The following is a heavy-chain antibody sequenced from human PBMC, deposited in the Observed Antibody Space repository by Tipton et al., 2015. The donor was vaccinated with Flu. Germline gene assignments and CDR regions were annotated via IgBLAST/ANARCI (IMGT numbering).Heavy chain of an antibody. V-gene: IGHV3-33*01. CDR3: ARDGPGWNYFAYMDV. CDR1: GFIFNLFG. CDR2: IWYDGNRNKE. J-gene: IGHJ6*03. Sequence: SLRLSCEASGFIFNLFGMHWVRQAPGKGLEWVAFIWYDGNRNKEYYADSVKGRFTISRDTSKNTVYLQINSLRADDTAVYFCARDGPGWNYFAYMDVWGKGTTVTVSS. D-gene: IGHD2-15*01.